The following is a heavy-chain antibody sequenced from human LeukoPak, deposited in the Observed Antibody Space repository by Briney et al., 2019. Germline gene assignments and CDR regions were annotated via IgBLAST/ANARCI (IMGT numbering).Heavy chain of an antibody. Sequence: GGSLRLSCAASGFTFNNYYITWIRQAPGKGLEWVSHISSSGNTMFYADSVEGRFTISRDDAKNTLYLQMNSLRAEDTAVYYCAKFGSVTTEYWGQGTLVTVSS. V-gene: IGHV3-11*01. CDR2: ISSSGNTM. CDR3: AKFGSVTTEY. J-gene: IGHJ4*02. CDR1: GFTFNNYY. D-gene: IGHD4-17*01.